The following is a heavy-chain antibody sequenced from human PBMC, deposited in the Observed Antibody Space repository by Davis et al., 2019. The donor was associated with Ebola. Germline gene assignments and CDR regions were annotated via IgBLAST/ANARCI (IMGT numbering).Heavy chain of an antibody. J-gene: IGHJ6*02. Sequence: GGSLRLSCAASGGTFSSYTISWVRQAPGQGLEWMGRIIPILGIANYAQKFQGRVTITADKSTSTAYMELSSLRSEDTAVYYCARAHNYGSYYYYGMDVWGQGTTVTVSS. CDR3: ARAHNYGSYYYYGMDV. CDR1: GGTFSSYT. V-gene: IGHV1-69*02. CDR2: IIPILGIA. D-gene: IGHD3-10*01.